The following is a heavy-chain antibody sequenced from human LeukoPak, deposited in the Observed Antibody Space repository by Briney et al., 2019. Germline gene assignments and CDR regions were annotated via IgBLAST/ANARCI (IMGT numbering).Heavy chain of an antibody. CDR2: ITSSSSYI. CDR1: GFTFSSYS. V-gene: IGHV3-21*01. J-gene: IGHJ3*02. Sequence: SGGSLRLSCAASGFTFSSYSMNWVRQAPGKGLEWVSSITSSSSYIYYRDSVKGRFTISRDNAKNSLYLQMNSLRAEDTAVYYCAKIISDWSRGAFDIWGQGTMVTVSS. CDR3: AKIISDWSRGAFDI. D-gene: IGHD6-19*01.